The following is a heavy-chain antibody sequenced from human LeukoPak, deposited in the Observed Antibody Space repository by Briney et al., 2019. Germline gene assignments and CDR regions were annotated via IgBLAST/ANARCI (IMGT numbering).Heavy chain of an antibody. D-gene: IGHD2/OR15-2a*01. CDR2: ISGSGGST. V-gene: IGHV3-23*01. J-gene: IGHJ4*02. CDR1: GFTFSSYA. CDR3: AKDLGVIVVSKPDY. Sequence: PGGSLRLSCAASGFTFSSYAMNWVRQAPGKGLEWVSAISGSGGSTYYADSVKGRFTISRDNSKNTLYLQMNSLRAEDTAIYYCAKDLGVIVVSKPDYWGQGTLVTVSS.